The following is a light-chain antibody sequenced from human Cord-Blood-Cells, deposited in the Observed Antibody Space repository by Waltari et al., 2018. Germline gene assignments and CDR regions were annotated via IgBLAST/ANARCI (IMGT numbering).Light chain of an antibody. V-gene: IGLV1-44*01. CDR1: SSNIGSNT. CDR2: SNN. Sequence: QSVLTQPPSASGTPGQRVTISCSGSSSNIGSNTVNWYQQLPGTAPKLLIYSNNVRPSWVPRPFPGTQSGTSASRAISGLQSEEEADYYCAAWDDSLNGPVFGGGIKMTVL. CDR3: AAWDDSLNGPV. J-gene: IGLJ2*01.